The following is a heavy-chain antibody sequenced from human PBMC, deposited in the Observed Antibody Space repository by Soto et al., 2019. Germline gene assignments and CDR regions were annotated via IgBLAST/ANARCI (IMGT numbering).Heavy chain of an antibody. CDR2: ISPIIGTA. Sequence: GASVKVSCKASGYTFTSYGISWVRQAPGQGLEWMGGISPIIGTANYAQKLQGRVTITADKSTSTAYMELSSLRSEDTAVYYCARDKGSAAAGTLMLGGTFDYWGQGTLVTVSS. V-gene: IGHV1-69*06. J-gene: IGHJ4*02. CDR1: GYTFTSYG. D-gene: IGHD6-13*01. CDR3: ARDKGSAAAGTLMLGGTFDY.